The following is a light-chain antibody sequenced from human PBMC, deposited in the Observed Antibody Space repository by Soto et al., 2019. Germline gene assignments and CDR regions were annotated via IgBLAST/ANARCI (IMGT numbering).Light chain of an antibody. Sequence: EIVWTQSPGTLSLSPGEGATLSCRASETLSSSYLHWYQQKPGQAPRLIIFGASNRATGIPDRFSGSASGTEFTLTSSRLEPEDFAVYYCQQYGSALPLTFGGGTRVETK. CDR3: QQYGSALPLT. CDR2: GAS. J-gene: IGKJ4*01. V-gene: IGKV3-20*01. CDR1: ETLSSSY.